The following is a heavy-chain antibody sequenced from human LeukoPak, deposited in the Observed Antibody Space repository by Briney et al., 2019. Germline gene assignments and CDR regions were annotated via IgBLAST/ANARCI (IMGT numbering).Heavy chain of an antibody. Sequence: MAGGSLRLSCAASGFTFSSYEMNWVRQAPGKGLEWVSSISSSSTYTYYADSVKGRFTISRDSAKNSLYLQMNSLRAEDTAIYYCARFKVYVEDYNNPSHQYYFDYWGRGTLVTVSS. V-gene: IGHV3-21*01. CDR1: GFTFSSYE. CDR2: ISSSSTYT. CDR3: ARFKVYVEDYNNPSHQYYFDY. J-gene: IGHJ4*02. D-gene: IGHD4-11*01.